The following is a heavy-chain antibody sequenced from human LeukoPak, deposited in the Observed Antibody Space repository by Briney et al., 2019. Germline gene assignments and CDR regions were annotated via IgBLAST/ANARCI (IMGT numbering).Heavy chain of an antibody. CDR2: LNPNSGGT. Sequence: EASVKVSCKASGYTFTSYGISWVRQAPGQGLEWMGWLNPNSGGTQYGQKFQDRVTMTRDTSISTAYMDLSGLRSDDTALYYCATGRELDYSTSSDRTFDYWGQGTLVTVSS. V-gene: IGHV1-2*02. J-gene: IGHJ4*02. CDR3: ATGRELDYSTSSDRTFDY. CDR1: GYTFTSYG. D-gene: IGHD6-6*01.